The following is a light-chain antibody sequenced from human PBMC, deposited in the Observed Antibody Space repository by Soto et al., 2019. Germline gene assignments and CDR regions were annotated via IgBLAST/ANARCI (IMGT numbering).Light chain of an antibody. CDR1: QSVNSN. V-gene: IGKV3-15*01. CDR2: GAS. J-gene: IGKJ4*01. Sequence: EKVMTQSPATLSVSPGERATLSCRASQSVNSNLAWYQQKPGQAPRLLLYGASTRATGIPARFSGSASGTEFTLTISILQAEDSAVYFCQQYNDWPITFGGGTKVEIK. CDR3: QQYNDWPIT.